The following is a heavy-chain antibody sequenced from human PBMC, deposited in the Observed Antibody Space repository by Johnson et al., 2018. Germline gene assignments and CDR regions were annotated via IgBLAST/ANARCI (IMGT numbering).Heavy chain of an antibody. CDR3: TTAGVGDTYYYGMDV. CDR1: GFTFSSYG. J-gene: IGHJ6*02. CDR2: IWYDGSTK. D-gene: IGHD1-26*01. Sequence: GRSLRLSCAASGFTFSSYGIHWVRQAPGKGLEWVAVIWYDGSTKYYADSVKGRFTISRDDSKNTLYLQMNSLKTEDTAVYYCTTAGVGDTYYYGMDVWGQGTTVTVSS. V-gene: IGHV3-33*01.